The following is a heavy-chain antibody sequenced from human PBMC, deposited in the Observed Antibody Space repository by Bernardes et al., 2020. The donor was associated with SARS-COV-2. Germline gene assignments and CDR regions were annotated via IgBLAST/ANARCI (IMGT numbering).Heavy chain of an antibody. CDR2: ISAYNGNT. CDR3: ARVVTMVRGVIIAPWFDY. D-gene: IGHD3-10*01. V-gene: IGHV1-18*01. Sequence: ASVKVSCKASGYTFTSYGISWVRQAPGQGLEWMGWISAYNGNTNYAQKLQGRVTMTTDTSTSTAYMELRSLRSDDTAVYYCARVVTMVRGVIIAPWFDYWGQGTLVTVSS. CDR1: GYTFTSYG. J-gene: IGHJ4*02.